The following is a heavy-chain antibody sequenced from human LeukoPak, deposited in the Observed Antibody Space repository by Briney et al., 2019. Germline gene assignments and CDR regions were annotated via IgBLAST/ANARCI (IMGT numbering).Heavy chain of an antibody. CDR3: AREASGYYRDF. V-gene: IGHV3-33*01. J-gene: IGHJ4*02. CDR1: GFTFSSHG. Sequence: PGTSLRLSCAASGFTFSSHGMHWVRQAPGKGLDWVVVIWYDGSKTLYADSVKGRFTISRDDSKNTLYLQMNSLRAEDTAVYYCAREASGYYRDFWGQGTLVTVSS. D-gene: IGHD3-3*01. CDR2: IWYDGSKT.